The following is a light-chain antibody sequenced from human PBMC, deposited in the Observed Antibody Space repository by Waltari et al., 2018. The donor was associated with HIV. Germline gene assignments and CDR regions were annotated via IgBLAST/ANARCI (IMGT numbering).Light chain of an antibody. V-gene: IGLV2-14*03. CDR2: DVN. CDR1: TRDLGTYSY. CDR3: SSYVSVAALV. J-gene: IGLJ2*01. Sequence: QSALTQPASVSGSPGQPITISCTGGTRDLGTYSYVSWYQHHPGKLPRLSIFDVNKRPSEISDRFSGSKSGNTAFLTISGLRAEDEADYDCSSYVSVAALVFGGGTKLTVL.